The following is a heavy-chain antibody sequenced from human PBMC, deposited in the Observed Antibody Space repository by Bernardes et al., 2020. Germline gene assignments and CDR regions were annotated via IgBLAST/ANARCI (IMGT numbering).Heavy chain of an antibody. CDR2: IWYDGSNR. J-gene: IGHJ4*02. CDR1: GFPFSSFG. CDR3: ARDFGRYGGSAGLPFVDHKLAGMIDH. V-gene: IGHV3-33*07. D-gene: IGHD3-10*01. Sequence: GGSLRLSCEASGFPFSSFGMYWVRQAPGKGLEWVALIWYDGSNRQYAEFVKGRFTISKDNSKKTLYLQMNSLRAEDTAVYYCARDFGRYGGSAGLPFVDHKLAGMIDHWGQGTLVTVAS.